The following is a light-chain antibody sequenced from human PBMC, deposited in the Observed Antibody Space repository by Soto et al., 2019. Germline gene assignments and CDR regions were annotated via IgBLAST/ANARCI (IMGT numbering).Light chain of an antibody. J-gene: IGKJ2*01. CDR3: QLYGSSPTYT. V-gene: IGKV3-20*01. CDR2: DAS. Sequence: EIVLTQSPGTLSLSPGQRATLSCRASQTVSRSYLAWYQQTPGQAPRLLIYDASSRATGIPDRFSGSGSGTDFTLTISRLEPEDFAVYYCQLYGSSPTYTFGQGTTLEIK. CDR1: QTVSRSY.